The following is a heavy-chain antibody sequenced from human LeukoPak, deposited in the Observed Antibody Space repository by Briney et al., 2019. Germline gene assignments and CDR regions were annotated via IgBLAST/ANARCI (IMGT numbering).Heavy chain of an antibody. CDR3: ARAIGMDV. CDR2: ISWNSGST. Sequence: GGSLRLSCAASGFTFDDYAMHWVRQAPGKGLEWVSGISWNSGSTSYADSVKGRFTISRDNAKNTLYLQMNSLRAEDTAVYYCARAIGMDVWGHGTTVTVSS. V-gene: IGHV3-9*01. J-gene: IGHJ6*02. CDR1: GFTFDDYA.